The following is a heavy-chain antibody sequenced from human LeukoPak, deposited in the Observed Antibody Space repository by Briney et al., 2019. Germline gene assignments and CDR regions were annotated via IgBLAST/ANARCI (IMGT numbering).Heavy chain of an antibody. CDR3: ARDSGLGGSYGEFDY. Sequence: GGSLRLSCAASGFTVSSNYMSWVRQAPGKGLEWVSVIYSGGSTYYADSVKDRFTISRDNSKNTLYLQMNSLRAEDTAVYYCARDSGLGGSYGEFDYWGQGTLVTVSS. J-gene: IGHJ4*02. CDR1: GFTVSSNY. V-gene: IGHV3-66*02. D-gene: IGHD1-26*01. CDR2: IYSGGST.